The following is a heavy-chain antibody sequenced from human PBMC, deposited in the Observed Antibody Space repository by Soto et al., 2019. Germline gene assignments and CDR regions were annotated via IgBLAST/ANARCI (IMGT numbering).Heavy chain of an antibody. Sequence: SVKVSCKASGGTFSTYTMTWVRQAPGRGLEWMGGIIPLFGTANYAQKFQGRVTITADESTSTVYMELSSLRSEDTAVYYCARSQDSSGYWNNCFDPWGQGTLVTVSS. J-gene: IGHJ5*02. D-gene: IGHD3-22*01. V-gene: IGHV1-69*13. CDR3: ARSQDSSGYWNNCFDP. CDR2: IIPLFGTA. CDR1: GGTFSTYT.